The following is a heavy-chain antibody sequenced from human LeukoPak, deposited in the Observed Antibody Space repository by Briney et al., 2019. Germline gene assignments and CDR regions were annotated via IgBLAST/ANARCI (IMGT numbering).Heavy chain of an antibody. J-gene: IGHJ5*02. CDR1: GFAFYTYA. D-gene: IGHD2-21*02. CDR2: ISGSGEKT. CDR3: AKTTVVTTSRSA. V-gene: IGHV3-23*01. Sequence: WGSLTLSCSASGFAFYTYAMSWLRQAPGKGLEWVSGISGSGEKTYYGDSVKARFTISRDNSKNTLYLQMNSLRAEDTAVYYCAKTTVVTTSRSAWSQGTLVTVSS.